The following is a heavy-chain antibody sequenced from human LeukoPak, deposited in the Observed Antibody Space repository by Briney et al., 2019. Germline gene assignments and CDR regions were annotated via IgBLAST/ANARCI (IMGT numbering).Heavy chain of an antibody. CDR3: ARGPRYDSGWYLGNYYYYYGMDV. D-gene: IGHD6-19*01. CDR1: GGSISSSYYY. CDR2: INHSGST. J-gene: IGHJ6*02. Sequence: SETLSLTCTVSGGSISSSYYYWGWIRQPPGKGLEWIGEINHSGSTNYNPSLKSRVTISVDTSKNQFSLKLSSVTAADTAVYYCARGPRYDSGWYLGNYYYYYGMDVWGQGTTVTVSS. V-gene: IGHV4-39*07.